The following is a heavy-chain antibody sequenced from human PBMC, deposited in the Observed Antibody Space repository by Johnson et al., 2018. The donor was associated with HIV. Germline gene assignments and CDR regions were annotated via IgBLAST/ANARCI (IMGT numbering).Heavy chain of an antibody. CDR1: GFTFDDYG. V-gene: IGHV3-20*04. CDR3: ARGKWLYAFDI. CDR2: INWNGVRT. Sequence: VQLVESGGGVVRPGGSLRLSCAAAGFTFDDYGMSWVRQAPVKGLEWVSGINWNGVRTGYLDSMKGRFTISRDNAKNSLYLQMNSLGADDTALYYCARGKWLYAFDIWGQGTMVTVSS. D-gene: IGHD6-19*01. J-gene: IGHJ3*02.